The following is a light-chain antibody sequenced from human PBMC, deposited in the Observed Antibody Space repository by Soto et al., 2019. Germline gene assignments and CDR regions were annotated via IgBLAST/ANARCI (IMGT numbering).Light chain of an antibody. CDR2: GNS. CDR1: SSNIGAGYD. V-gene: IGLV1-40*01. Sequence: QSVLTQPPSVSGAPGQRVTISCTGSSSNIGAGYDVHWYQQLPGTAPKLLIYGNSNRPSGVPDRFSGSKSGTSASLAITWLQAEDEADYYCQSYDSSLSALFGGGTKFTVL. J-gene: IGLJ3*02. CDR3: QSYDSSLSAL.